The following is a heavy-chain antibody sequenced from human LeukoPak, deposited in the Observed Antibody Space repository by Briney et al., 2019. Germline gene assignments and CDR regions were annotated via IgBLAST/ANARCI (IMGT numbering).Heavy chain of an antibody. Sequence: GGSLRLSCAASGFTFSNYWMTWVRQAPGKGLEWVANINRDGSGRYYVDSVKGRFTISRDDAKSSLYLQMNSLRAEDTAVYYCARRNAMDVWGQGTTVIVFS. CDR1: GFTFSNYW. V-gene: IGHV3-7*03. CDR3: ARRNAMDV. CDR2: INRDGSGR. J-gene: IGHJ6*02.